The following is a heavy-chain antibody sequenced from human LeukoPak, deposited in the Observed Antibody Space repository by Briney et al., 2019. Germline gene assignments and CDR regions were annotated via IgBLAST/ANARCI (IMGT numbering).Heavy chain of an antibody. CDR1: GGSISSGDYY. CDR3: ARSSINVLMVFLDY. D-gene: IGHD2-8*01. J-gene: IGHJ4*02. CDR2: IYYSGST. Sequence: PSETLSLTCTVSGGSISSGDYYWSWIRQPPGKGLEWIGYIYYSGSTYYNPSLKSRVTISVDTSKNQFSLKLSSVTAADTAVYYCARSSINVLMVFLDYWGQGTLVTVSS. V-gene: IGHV4-30-4*08.